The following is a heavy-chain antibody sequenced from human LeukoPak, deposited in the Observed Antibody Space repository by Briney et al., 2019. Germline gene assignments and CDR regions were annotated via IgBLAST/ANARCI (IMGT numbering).Heavy chain of an antibody. D-gene: IGHD4-17*01. J-gene: IGHJ4*02. CDR3: ARVDYGDYYFVS. V-gene: IGHV4-30-4*01. CDR1: GGSISSGDYY. CDR2: IYYSGST. Sequence: SETLSLTCTVSGGSISSGDYYWSWIRQPPGKGLVWIGYIYYSGSTYYNPSLKSRVTISVDTSKNQFSLKLNSVTAADTAVYYCARVDYGDYYFVSWGQGTLVTVSS.